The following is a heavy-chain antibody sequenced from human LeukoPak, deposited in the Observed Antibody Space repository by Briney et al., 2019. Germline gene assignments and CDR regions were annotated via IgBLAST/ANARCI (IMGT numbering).Heavy chain of an antibody. CDR1: GFSFRNYW. CDR2: TKPDGSAE. CDR3: ARDGGLHTNFDY. D-gene: IGHD2-15*01. V-gene: IGHV3-7*01. J-gene: IGHJ4*02. Sequence: TGGSLRLSCAASGFSFRNYWMGWVRQAPGKGLEWVANTKPDGSAEYYADSVRGRFTVSRDNANNLLYLQMNRLRAEDTAVYYCARDGGLHTNFDYWGQGTLLTVFS.